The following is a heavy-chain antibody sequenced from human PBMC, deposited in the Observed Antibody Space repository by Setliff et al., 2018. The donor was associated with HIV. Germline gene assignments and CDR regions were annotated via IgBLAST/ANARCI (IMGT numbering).Heavy chain of an antibody. Sequence: ASVKVSCKASSEYTFTNFDINWVRQAPGRGLEWMGWMHPHSGNTDYTQKFQGRVTMTEDTTTETAYMELSSLRSEDTAVYYCATDAFHDFLTGPTPGAFDIWGQGTVVTVSS. D-gene: IGHD3-9*01. V-gene: IGHV1-8*02. CDR2: MHPHSGNT. CDR1: SEYTFTNFD. J-gene: IGHJ3*02. CDR3: ATDAFHDFLTGPTPGAFDI.